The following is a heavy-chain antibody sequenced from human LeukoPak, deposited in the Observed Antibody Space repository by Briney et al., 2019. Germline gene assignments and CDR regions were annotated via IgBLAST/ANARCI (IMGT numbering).Heavy chain of an antibody. Sequence: GESLKISCKGSGYSLTSYWIGWVRQLPGKGLGWVGIIYPGDSDTRYSPSFQGQVTISADKSIGTAYLQWSSLKASDTAMYYCARLAGDIVVVVAATLDYWGQGTLVTLSP. CDR1: GYSLTSYW. V-gene: IGHV5-51*01. D-gene: IGHD2-15*01. CDR2: IYPGDSDT. CDR3: ARLAGDIVVVVAATLDY. J-gene: IGHJ4*02.